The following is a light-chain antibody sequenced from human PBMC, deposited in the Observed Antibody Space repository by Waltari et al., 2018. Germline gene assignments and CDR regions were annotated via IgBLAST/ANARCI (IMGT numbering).Light chain of an antibody. CDR1: QGIRND. J-gene: IGKJ1*01. Sequence: AIQMTQSPSSLSASVGDRVTITCRASQGIRNDLGWYQQKPGKAPNLLIYGASSLHSGVPSRFSGSGSGTDFTLTISSLQPEDFATYYCLQDYTSPWTFGQGTRVEIK. CDR2: GAS. CDR3: LQDYTSPWT. V-gene: IGKV1-6*01.